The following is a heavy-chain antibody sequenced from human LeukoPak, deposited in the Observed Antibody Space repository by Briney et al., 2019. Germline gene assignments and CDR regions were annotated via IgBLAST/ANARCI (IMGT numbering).Heavy chain of an antibody. J-gene: IGHJ4*02. CDR3: AKTYGGGHLAYFDH. D-gene: IGHD1-26*01. CDR2: IYSGGSS. V-gene: IGHV3-53*01. CDR1: GFTVSSNY. Sequence: GGSLRLSCAASGFTVSSNYMSWVRQTPGKGLEWVSVIYSGGSSYYADSVKGRFTVSRDNSKNTLYIRMNSLRVEDTAVYYCAKTYGGGHLAYFDHWGQGTLVTVAS.